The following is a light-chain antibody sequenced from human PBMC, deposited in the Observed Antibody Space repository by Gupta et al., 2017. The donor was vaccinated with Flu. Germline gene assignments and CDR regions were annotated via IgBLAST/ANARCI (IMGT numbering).Light chain of an antibody. CDR3: ISKTTSSTGAV. J-gene: IGLJ3*02. CDR2: EVS. CDR1: SSDVGGFNY. V-gene: IGLV2-14*01. Sequence: QSALPQLASVSGSPGPSITISCTGTSSDVGGFNYVSWFPQHPCKAPKVLIYEVSRRPSGVTDRFSGSKSGNTTTVTISRLQAEDEDDYYSISKTTSSTGAVFGGGTKLTVL.